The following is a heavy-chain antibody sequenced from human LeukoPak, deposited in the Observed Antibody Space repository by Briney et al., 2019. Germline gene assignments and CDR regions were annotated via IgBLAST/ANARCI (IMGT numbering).Heavy chain of an antibody. J-gene: IGHJ4*02. CDR1: GDSVSSSSYY. V-gene: IGHV4-39*07. CDR3: ARDRADYYGSGSYQRPGDY. D-gene: IGHD3-10*01. Sequence: SETLSLTCTVSGDSVSSSSYYWGWIRQPPGKGLEWIGSIYFTGSTYYNPSLKSRVTISVDTSKNQFSLKLSSVTAADTAVYYCARDRADYYGSGSYQRPGDYWGQGTLVTVSS. CDR2: IYFTGST.